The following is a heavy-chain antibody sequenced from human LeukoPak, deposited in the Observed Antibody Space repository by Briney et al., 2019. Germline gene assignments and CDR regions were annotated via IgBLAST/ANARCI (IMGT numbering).Heavy chain of an antibody. CDR2: INHSGST. V-gene: IGHV4-34*01. D-gene: IGHD2-21*02. J-gene: IGHJ2*01. CDR1: GGSFSGYY. Sequence: SETLSLTCAVYGGSFSGYYWSWIRQPPGKGLEWIGEINHSGSTYYNPSLKSRVTISVDTSKNQFSLKLSSVTAADTAVYYCARVPLGDCGGDCRYFDLWGRGTLVTVSS. CDR3: ARVPLGDCGGDCRYFDL.